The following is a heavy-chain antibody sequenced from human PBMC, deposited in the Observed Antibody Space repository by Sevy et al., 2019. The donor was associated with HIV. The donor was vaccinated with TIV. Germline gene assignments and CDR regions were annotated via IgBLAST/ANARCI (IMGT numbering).Heavy chain of an antibody. Sequence: SETLSLTCTVSGGSVSSGSYYWSWIRQPPGKGLEWIGYIYNSGSTIYNTSLKSRVTISVDTSKNQFSLKLSSVTAADTAVYYCARFPYGDYVNYFDYWGQGTLVTVSS. CDR1: GGSVSSGSYY. V-gene: IGHV4-61*01. J-gene: IGHJ4*02. CDR3: ARFPYGDYVNYFDY. CDR2: IYNSGST. D-gene: IGHD4-17*01.